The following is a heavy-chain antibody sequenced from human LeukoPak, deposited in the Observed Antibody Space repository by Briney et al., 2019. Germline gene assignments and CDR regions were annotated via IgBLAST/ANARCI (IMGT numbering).Heavy chain of an antibody. CDR1: GFTFSSYA. J-gene: IGHJ4*02. CDR2: ISYDGSNK. Sequence: PGRSLRLSCAASGFTFSSYAMHWVRQAPGKGLEWVAVISYDGSNKYYADSVKGRFTISRDNSKNTLYLQMNSLRAEDTAVYYCARAPYSSGWYCFDYRGQGTLVTVSS. D-gene: IGHD6-19*01. CDR3: ARAPYSSGWYCFDY. V-gene: IGHV3-30*04.